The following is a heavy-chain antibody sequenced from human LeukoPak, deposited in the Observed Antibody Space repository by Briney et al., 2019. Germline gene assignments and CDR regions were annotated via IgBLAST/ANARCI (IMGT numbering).Heavy chain of an antibody. CDR3: TKGSGSWVDY. V-gene: IGHV3-74*01. CDR1: GFTFSKYW. Sequence: PGGSLRLSCAASGFTFSKYWMHWVRPGPGKGLVWVSRINSDGSSTSYADSVKGRFTISRDNAKNTLYLQMNSLRAEDTAVYYCTKGSGSWVDYWGQGTLVTVSS. D-gene: IGHD2-15*01. CDR2: INSDGSST. J-gene: IGHJ4*02.